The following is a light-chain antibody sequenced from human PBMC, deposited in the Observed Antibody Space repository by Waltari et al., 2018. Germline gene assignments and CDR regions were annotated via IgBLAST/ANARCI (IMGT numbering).Light chain of an antibody. CDR2: WAS. J-gene: IGKJ5*01. Sequence: DIVMTQSPQSLTVSLGERATINCKSSQSVLYSSNNKNCLGWYQQKPGQPPKLLIYWASIRESGVPDRFNGSGSVTDCTFTINSLQAEDVAIYYCQQYHSIPITIGQGTRLEIK. CDR1: QSVLYSSNNKNC. CDR3: QQYHSIPIT. V-gene: IGKV4-1*01.